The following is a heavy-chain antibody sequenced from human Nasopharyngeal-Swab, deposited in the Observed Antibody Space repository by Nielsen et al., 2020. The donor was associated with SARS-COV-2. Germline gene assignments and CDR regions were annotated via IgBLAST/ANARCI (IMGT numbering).Heavy chain of an antibody. Sequence: GASLKISCTVSGFTFANYAMSWVRQAPGKGLEWVGFIRSKAYGGKTEYAASVKGRFTISRDDSKSIAYLHMDSLKTEDTAVYYCITLDRLLSIDYWGQGTLVTVSS. CDR2: IRSKAYGGKT. V-gene: IGHV3-49*04. J-gene: IGHJ4*02. CDR1: GFTFANYA. D-gene: IGHD2-21*01. CDR3: ITLDRLLSIDY.